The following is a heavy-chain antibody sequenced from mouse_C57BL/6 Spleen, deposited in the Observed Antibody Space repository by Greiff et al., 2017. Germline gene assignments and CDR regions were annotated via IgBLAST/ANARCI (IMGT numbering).Heavy chain of an antibody. D-gene: IGHD1-1*01. Sequence: SGAELVRPGASVKLSCTASGFNIKDYYMHWVKQRPEQGLEWIGRIDPEDGDTEYAPKFQGKATMTADTSSNTAYLQLSSLTSEDTAVYYCTTYYGRFYYAMDYWGQGTSVTVSS. V-gene: IGHV14-1*01. J-gene: IGHJ4*01. CDR3: TTYYGRFYYAMDY. CDR1: GFNIKDYY. CDR2: IDPEDGDT.